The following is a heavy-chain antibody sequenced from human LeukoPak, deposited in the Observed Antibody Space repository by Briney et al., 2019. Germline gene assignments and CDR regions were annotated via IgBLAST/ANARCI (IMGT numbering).Heavy chain of an antibody. CDR2: ISSSSSYI. Sequence: GGSLRLSCAASGLTFSSYAMTWVRQAPGKGLEWVSSISSSSSYIYYADSVKGRFTISRDNAKNSLYLQMNSLRAEDAAVYYCARSGRTSHQYYDSSGYYYGHYYYYYMDVWGKGTTVTVSS. CDR1: GLTFSSYA. V-gene: IGHV3-21*01. D-gene: IGHD3-22*01. CDR3: ARSGRTSHQYYDSSGYYYGHYYYYYMDV. J-gene: IGHJ6*03.